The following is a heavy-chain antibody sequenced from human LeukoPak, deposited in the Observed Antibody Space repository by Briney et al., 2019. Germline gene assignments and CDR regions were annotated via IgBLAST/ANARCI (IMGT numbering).Heavy chain of an antibody. CDR1: GFTFSAYS. D-gene: IGHD6-13*01. J-gene: IGHJ3*01. CDR2: ITSGSSTK. Sequence: PGGSLRLSCAASGFTFSAYSMNWVRQAPGKGLEWISYITSGSSTKHYADSVKGRFTISRDNAKNSLYLEMNDLRDEDTALYYCTRDTSNSWVAAFDLWGQGTMVTVAS. CDR3: TRDTSNSWVAAFDL. V-gene: IGHV3-48*02.